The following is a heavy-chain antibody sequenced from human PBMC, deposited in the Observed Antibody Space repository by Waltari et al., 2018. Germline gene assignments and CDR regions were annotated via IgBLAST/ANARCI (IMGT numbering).Heavy chain of an antibody. CDR1: GGSFSGYY. CDR2: INHSGST. CDR3: ARSCCYYDFWSGYVRHYYYYMDV. D-gene: IGHD3-3*01. Sequence: VQLQQWGAGLMKPSETLSLTCAVDGGSFSGYYWRWIRKPPGKGQEWLGEINHSGSTSYTPSIKSRVTISVDTSMHQFPLNRSAVSAADAAVYYCARSCCYYDFWSGYVRHYYYYMDVWGQGTTVTVSS. V-gene: IGHV4-34*01. J-gene: IGHJ6*03.